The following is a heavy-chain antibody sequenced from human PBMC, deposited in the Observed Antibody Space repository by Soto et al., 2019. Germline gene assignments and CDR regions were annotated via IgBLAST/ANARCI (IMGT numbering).Heavy chain of an antibody. CDR2: MNPNSGNT. CDR3: ARGPAARPWVGRYYYMDV. J-gene: IGHJ6*03. Sequence: ASVKVSCKASGYTFTSYDINWVRQATGQGLEWMGWMNPNSGNTGYAQKFQGRVTMTRNTSISTAYMELSSLRSEDTAVYYCARGPAARPWVGRYYYMDVWGKGTTVTVSS. D-gene: IGHD2-2*01. V-gene: IGHV1-8*01. CDR1: GYTFTSYD.